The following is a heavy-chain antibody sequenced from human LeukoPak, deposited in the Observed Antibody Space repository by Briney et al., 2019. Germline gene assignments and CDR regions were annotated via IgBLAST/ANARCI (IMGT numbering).Heavy chain of an antibody. CDR1: GGTFSSYA. CDR3: ARAGSVGHAERKYNWFDP. V-gene: IGHV1-69*04. J-gene: IGHJ5*02. D-gene: IGHD3-10*01. CDR2: IIPILGIA. Sequence: SVKVSCKASGGTFSSYAISWVRQAPGQGLEWMGRIIPILGIANYAQKFQGRVTITADKSTSTAYMELSSLRSEDTAVYYCARAGSVGHAERKYNWFDPWGQGTLVTVSS.